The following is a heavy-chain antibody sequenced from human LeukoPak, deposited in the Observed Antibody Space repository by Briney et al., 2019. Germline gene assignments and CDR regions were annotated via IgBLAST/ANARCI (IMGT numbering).Heavy chain of an antibody. CDR2: MFPDGRT. CDR3: ARANPVYGDYDY. Sequence: GGSLRLSCAVSGFSVNDNYMSWVRQAPGKRLQWVSVMFPDGRTYYADSVKGRFTISRDLARNTLLLQMHSLRADDTAVHYCARANPVYGDYDYWGQGTLVTVSS. J-gene: IGHJ4*02. V-gene: IGHV3-53*01. D-gene: IGHD4-17*01. CDR1: GFSVNDNY.